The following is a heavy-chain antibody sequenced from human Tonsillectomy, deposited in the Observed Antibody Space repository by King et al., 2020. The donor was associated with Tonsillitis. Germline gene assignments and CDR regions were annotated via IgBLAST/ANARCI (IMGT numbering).Heavy chain of an antibody. D-gene: IGHD1-26*01. CDR2: IKRDGSEK. Sequence: VQLVESGGGLVQPGGSLRLSCAASGFTFSNYWMSWVRQAPGKGLEGVANIKRDGSEKYYVDFVKGRFTVSRDNAENSQYLQMNSLRAEDTALYYCARRQSIVGVTDYWGQGTLVTVSA. CDR3: ARRQSIVGVTDY. V-gene: IGHV3-7*01. J-gene: IGHJ4*02. CDR1: GFTFSNYW.